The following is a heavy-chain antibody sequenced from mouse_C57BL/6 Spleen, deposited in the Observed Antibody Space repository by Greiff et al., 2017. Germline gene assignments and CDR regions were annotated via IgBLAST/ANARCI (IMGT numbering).Heavy chain of an antibody. J-gene: IGHJ1*03. D-gene: IGHD2-1*01. CDR1: GYTFTSYW. CDR2: IYPGNRDT. CDR3: TKIYYGNYEYFDV. Sequence: EVQLQQSGTVLARPGASVKMSCKTSGYTFTSYWMHWVKQRPGQGLEWIGAIYPGNRDTSYNQKFKGKAKLTAVTSASTAYMELSSLTNEDSAVYYCTKIYYGNYEYFDVWGTGTTVTVSS. V-gene: IGHV1-5*01.